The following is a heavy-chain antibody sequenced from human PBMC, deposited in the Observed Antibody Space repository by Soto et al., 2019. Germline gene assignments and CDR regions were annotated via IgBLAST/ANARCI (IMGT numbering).Heavy chain of an antibody. CDR2: IKPTGESP. Sequence: GVSVKVSWKAAGYAFSTHYMHLVRQAPGQGLEWMAVIKPTGESPTYTQKFQGRLTVTRDTSTNTEYMELSSLRSEDTAVYYCAREGASAAKMFDYWGQGTLVTVSS. CDR1: GYAFSTHY. V-gene: IGHV1-46*01. CDR3: AREGASAAKMFDY. D-gene: IGHD6-13*01. J-gene: IGHJ4*02.